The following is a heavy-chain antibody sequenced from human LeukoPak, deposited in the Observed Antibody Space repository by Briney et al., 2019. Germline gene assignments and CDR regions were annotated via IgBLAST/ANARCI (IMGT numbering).Heavy chain of an antibody. CDR2: IRSKAYDGTT. V-gene: IGHV3-49*03. CDR1: GFTFGDYA. D-gene: IGHD3-22*01. J-gene: IGHJ4*02. CDR3: TSAPRRYYYYNSGYYYPH. Sequence: GGSLRLSCTASGFTFGDYALSWFRQAPGMGLEWVGFIRSKAYDGTTEYAASVKGRFTISRNDSKCIAYLQMNSLKTEDTAVYYCTSAPRRYYYYNSGYYYPHWGQGTLVTVSS.